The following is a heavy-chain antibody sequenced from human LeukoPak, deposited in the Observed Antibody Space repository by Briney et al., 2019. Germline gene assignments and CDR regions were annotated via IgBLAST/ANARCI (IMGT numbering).Heavy chain of an antibody. D-gene: IGHD1-26*01. CDR2: IYPGDADT. V-gene: IGHV5-51*01. CDR3: ARTWVGVTSCFDY. Sequence: GESLKISCKGSGYSFTSYWIGWVRQMPGRGLVEMGIIYPGDADTRYSPSFQGQVSISADKSISTAYLQWSSLKASDTAMYYCARTWVGVTSCFDYWGQGTLVSVSS. CDR1: GYSFTSYW. J-gene: IGHJ4*02.